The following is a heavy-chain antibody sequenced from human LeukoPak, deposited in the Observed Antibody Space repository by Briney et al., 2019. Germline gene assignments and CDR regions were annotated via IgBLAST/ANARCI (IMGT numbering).Heavy chain of an antibody. V-gene: IGHV4-34*01. CDR1: GGSFSGYY. CDR3: ARGFRKLRFGDPPSNYYYGMDV. Sequence: SETLSLTCAVYGGSFSGYYWIWIRQPPGKGLEWIGEINHSGSTNYNPSLKSRVTISVDTSKSQFSLKLSSVTAADTAVYYCARGFRKLRFGDPPSNYYYGMDVWGQGTTVTVSS. CDR2: INHSGST. D-gene: IGHD3-3*01. J-gene: IGHJ6*02.